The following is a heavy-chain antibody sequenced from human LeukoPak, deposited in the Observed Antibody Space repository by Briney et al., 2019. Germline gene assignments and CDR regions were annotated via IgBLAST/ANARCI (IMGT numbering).Heavy chain of an antibody. CDR3: ARSLAVADPYYGMDV. J-gene: IGHJ6*02. D-gene: IGHD6-19*01. CDR2: IKQDGSEK. Sequence: GGSLRLSCAASGFTFSSYWMSWVRQAPGKGLEWVANIKQDGSEKYYVDSVKGRFTISRDNAKNSLYLQMNSLRAEDTAVYYCARSLAVADPYYGMDVWGQGTTVTVSS. CDR1: GFTFSSYW. V-gene: IGHV3-7*01.